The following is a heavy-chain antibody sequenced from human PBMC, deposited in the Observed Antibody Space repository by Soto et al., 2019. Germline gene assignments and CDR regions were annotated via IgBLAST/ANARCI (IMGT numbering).Heavy chain of an antibody. Sequence: GGSLRLSCAASGFTFSTYGIHWVRQAPGKGLEWVAVISYDGSNRYYADSVKGRFTISRDNSKNTLNLQMSSLRAEDTAVYYCAKDRGPLYCSSVSCYGEGLDYWGQGTLVTVSS. J-gene: IGHJ4*02. CDR1: GFTFSTYG. V-gene: IGHV3-30*18. D-gene: IGHD2-2*01. CDR3: AKDRGPLYCSSVSCYGEGLDY. CDR2: ISYDGSNR.